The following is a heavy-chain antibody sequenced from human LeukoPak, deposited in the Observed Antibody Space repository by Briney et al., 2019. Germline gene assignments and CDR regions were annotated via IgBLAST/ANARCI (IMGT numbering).Heavy chain of an antibody. D-gene: IGHD2-15*01. CDR2: IYPDDSGHSDI. Sequence: GESLKISCKASGYSFTSYWIGWVRQVSGKGLEWMGIIYPDDSGHSDIRYSPSFQGQVTISADKSITTAYLQWSSLKASDTAMYYCARRICSGGSCYRFDIWGQGTLVTVSS. CDR3: ARRICSGGSCYRFDI. CDR1: GYSFTSYW. J-gene: IGHJ4*02. V-gene: IGHV5-51*01.